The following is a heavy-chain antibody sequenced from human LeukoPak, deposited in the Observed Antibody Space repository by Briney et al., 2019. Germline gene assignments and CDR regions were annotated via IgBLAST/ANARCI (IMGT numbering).Heavy chain of an antibody. CDR2: INAGNGNT. J-gene: IGHJ6*02. CDR3: AREGWSGTMVRGAPFAYYYYGMDV. Sequence: ASVKVSCKASGYTFTSYAMHWVRQAPGQRLEWMGWINAGNGNTKYSQKFQGRVTITRDTSASTAYMELSSLRSEDTAVYYCAREGWSGTMVRGAPFAYYYYGMDVWGQGTTVTVSS. V-gene: IGHV1-3*01. CDR1: GYTFTSYA. D-gene: IGHD3-10*01.